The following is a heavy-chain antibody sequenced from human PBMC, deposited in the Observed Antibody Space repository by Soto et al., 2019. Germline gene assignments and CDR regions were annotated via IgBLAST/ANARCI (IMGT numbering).Heavy chain of an antibody. CDR2: ISYDGSNK. J-gene: IGHJ4*02. V-gene: IGHV3-30*18. D-gene: IGHD4-17*01. CDR1: GFTFSSYG. Sequence: QVQLVESGGGVVQPGRSLRLSCAASGFTFSSYGIHWVRQAPGKGLEWVAVISYDGSNKYYADSVKGRFTISRDNSKNTLFLQMNSLSAEDTAVYHCAKSRRMTTVTTIDYWGQGTLVTVSS. CDR3: AKSRRMTTVTTIDY.